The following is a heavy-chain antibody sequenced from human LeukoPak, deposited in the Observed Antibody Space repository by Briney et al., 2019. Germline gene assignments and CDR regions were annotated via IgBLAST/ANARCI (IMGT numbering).Heavy chain of an antibody. J-gene: IGHJ6*03. V-gene: IGHV3-48*01. D-gene: IGHD1-7*01. CDR3: ARRITGTSYQFYYYYMDV. Sequence: GGSLRLSCAASGFTFSSYSMNWVRQAPGKGLEWVSYISSSSSTIYYADSVKGRFTISRDNAKNSLYLQMNSLRAEDTAVYYCARRITGTSYQFYYYYMDVWGKGTTVTVSS. CDR2: ISSSSSTI. CDR1: GFTFSSYS.